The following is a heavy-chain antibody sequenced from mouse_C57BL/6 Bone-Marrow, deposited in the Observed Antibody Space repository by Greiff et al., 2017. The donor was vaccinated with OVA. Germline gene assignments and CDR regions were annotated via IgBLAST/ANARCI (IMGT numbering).Heavy chain of an antibody. CDR1: GFTFSSYA. J-gene: IGHJ3*01. V-gene: IGHV5-4*03. CDR2: ISDGGSYT. CDR3: ARGRGDPFAY. Sequence: EVMLVESGGGLVKPGGSLKLSCAASGFTFSSYAMSWVRQTPEKRLEWVATISDGGSYTYYPDNVEGRFTISRDNAKNNLYLQMSHLKSEDTAMYYCARGRGDPFAYWGQGTLVTVSA.